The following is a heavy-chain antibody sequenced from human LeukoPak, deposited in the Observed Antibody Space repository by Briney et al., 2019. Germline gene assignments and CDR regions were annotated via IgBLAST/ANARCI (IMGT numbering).Heavy chain of an antibody. CDR3: ARDYQDIVVVPAAMWGYYFDY. V-gene: IGHV3-7*01. CDR1: GFTFSSYW. D-gene: IGHD2-2*01. Sequence: GGSLRLSCAASGFTFSSYWMSWVRQAPGKGLEWVANIKQDGSEKYYVDSVKGRFTISRDNAKNSLYLQMNSLRAEDTAVYYCARDYQDIVVVPAAMWGYYFDYWGQGTLVTVSS. J-gene: IGHJ4*02. CDR2: IKQDGSEK.